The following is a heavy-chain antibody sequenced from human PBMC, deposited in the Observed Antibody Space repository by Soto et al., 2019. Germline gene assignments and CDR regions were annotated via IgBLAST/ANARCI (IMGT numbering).Heavy chain of an antibody. Sequence: PSETLSLTCTVSGGSISSYYWSWIRQPPGKGLEWIGYIYYSGSTNYNPSLKSRVTISVDTSKNQFSLKLSSVTAADTAVYYCAATWTYSSGWYPGYFDYWGQGTLVTVSS. D-gene: IGHD6-19*01. J-gene: IGHJ4*02. CDR3: AATWTYSSGWYPGYFDY. V-gene: IGHV4-59*01. CDR1: GGSISSYY. CDR2: IYYSGST.